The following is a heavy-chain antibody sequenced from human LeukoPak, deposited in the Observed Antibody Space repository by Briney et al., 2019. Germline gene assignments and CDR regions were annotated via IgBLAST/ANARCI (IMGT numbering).Heavy chain of an antibody. D-gene: IGHD3-22*01. CDR3: ARESLRNYYDSSGYYFDY. J-gene: IGHJ4*02. CDR2: IIPIFGTA. CDR1: GGTFSSYA. V-gene: IGHV1-69*05. Sequence: SVTVSCKASGGTFSSYAISWVRQAPGQGLEWMGGIIPIFGTANYAQKFQGRVTITTDESTSTAYMELSSLRSEDTAVYYCARESLRNYYDSSGYYFDYWGQGTLVTVSS.